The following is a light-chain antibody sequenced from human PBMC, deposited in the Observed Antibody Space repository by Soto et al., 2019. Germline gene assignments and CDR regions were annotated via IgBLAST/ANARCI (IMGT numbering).Light chain of an antibody. CDR2: GAS. Sequence: EIVWTQSPGTLSLSPGETATLSCRARQSVTSSYLAWYQQKPGQAPMILIYGASSRATGIPDRFRGSGSGTDFTLTISRLEAEDFAVYYCQQYGSAPLYTFGQGTKLEIK. V-gene: IGKV3-20*01. CDR1: QSVTSSY. J-gene: IGKJ2*01. CDR3: QQYGSAPLYT.